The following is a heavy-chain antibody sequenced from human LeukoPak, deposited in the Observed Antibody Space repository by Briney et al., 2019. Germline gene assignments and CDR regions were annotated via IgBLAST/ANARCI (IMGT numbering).Heavy chain of an antibody. Sequence: GGSLRLSCAASGFTFSSYCMSWVRQAPGKGLEWVSYISSSSSTMYYADSVKRRFTISRDNAKNYLYLQMNSLRAEDTAVYYCARDYRFLEWLLPHDAFDIWGQGTIVTVSS. J-gene: IGHJ3*02. D-gene: IGHD3-3*01. V-gene: IGHV3-48*01. CDR2: ISSSSSTM. CDR1: GFTFSSYC. CDR3: ARDYRFLEWLLPHDAFDI.